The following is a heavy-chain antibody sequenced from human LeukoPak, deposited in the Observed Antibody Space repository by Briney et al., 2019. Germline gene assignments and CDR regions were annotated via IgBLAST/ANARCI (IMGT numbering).Heavy chain of an antibody. D-gene: IGHD5-18*01. Sequence: GGSLRLSCAASGFTFSSYAMSWVRQAPGKGLEWVSAISGSGDTYYVDSVKGRFTISRDNSKNTLYLQMNSLRAEDTAVYYCAKEDGYNYGYLDSWGQGTLVTVSS. CDR1: GFTFSSYA. J-gene: IGHJ4*02. CDR2: ISGSGDT. CDR3: AKEDGYNYGYLDS. V-gene: IGHV3-23*01.